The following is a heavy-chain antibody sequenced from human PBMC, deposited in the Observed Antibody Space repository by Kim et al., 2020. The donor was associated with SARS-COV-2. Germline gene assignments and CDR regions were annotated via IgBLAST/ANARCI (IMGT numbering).Heavy chain of an antibody. J-gene: IGHJ4*02. D-gene: IGHD3-22*01. Sequence: GGSLRLSCAASGFTISDFSMNWVRQAPGKGLEWVSLISSSSDFIYYADSVKGRFTISRDNAKNSLYLQMNSLRAEDTAVYYCARSYKALAGYWGQGTLVTVSS. CDR1: GFTISDFS. CDR2: ISSSSDFI. V-gene: IGHV3-21*01. CDR3: ARSYKALAGY.